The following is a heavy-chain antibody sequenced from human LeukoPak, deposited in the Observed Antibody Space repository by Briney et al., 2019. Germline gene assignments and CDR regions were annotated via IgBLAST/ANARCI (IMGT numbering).Heavy chain of an antibody. CDR3: AREGIDSSGYSHFDY. CDR1: GFTFSSYG. CDR2: IWYDGSNK. D-gene: IGHD3-22*01. V-gene: IGHV3-33*01. Sequence: GRSLRLSCAAPGFTFSSYGMHWVRQAPGKGLEWVAVIWYDGSNKYYADSVKGRFTISRGNSKNTLYLQMNSLRAEDTAVYYCAREGIDSSGYSHFDYWGQGTLVTVSS. J-gene: IGHJ4*02.